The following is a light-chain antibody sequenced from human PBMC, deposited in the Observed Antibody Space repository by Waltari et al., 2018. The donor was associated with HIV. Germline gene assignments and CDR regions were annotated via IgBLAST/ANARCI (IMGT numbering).Light chain of an antibody. CDR1: QIITHNF. Sequence: ILMTQSPGTLSLSPGERATLSCTASQIITHNFLAWYQHQSGPAPRLLISAASSRATGIPDRVSGSWSGTDFSLTSSRLEPEDFALYYCQQYSSSPLTFGGGTRVEIK. J-gene: IGKJ4*01. CDR2: AAS. CDR3: QQYSSSPLT. V-gene: IGKV3-20*01.